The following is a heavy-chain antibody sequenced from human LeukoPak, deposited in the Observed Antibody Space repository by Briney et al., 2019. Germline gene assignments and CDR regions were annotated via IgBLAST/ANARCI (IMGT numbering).Heavy chain of an antibody. D-gene: IGHD3-22*01. J-gene: IGHJ4*02. CDR1: GLTVSNVW. Sequence: GGSLRLSCAVSGLTVSNVWMNWVRQTAERGLEWVGLIKSKIDGGTTDYAAPVKGRFTISRDDSKNTLYLQMNSLKTEDTAVYYCTTGYYYDSSGSSLVDYWGQGTLVTVSS. CDR2: IKSKIDGGTT. CDR3: TTGYYYDSSGSSLVDY. V-gene: IGHV3-15*07.